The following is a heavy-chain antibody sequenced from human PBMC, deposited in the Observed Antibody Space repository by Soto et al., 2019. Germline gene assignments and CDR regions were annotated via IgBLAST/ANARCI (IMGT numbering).Heavy chain of an antibody. Sequence: LSLTCTVSYGAMRSYYWSWIRQPAGKGLEWIGRIYTTGSTNYNPSLTSRVSMSIDTSKNQFSLNLTSVTASDTAVYYCARDRSGRVRHYFDSWGQGALVTVSS. V-gene: IGHV4-4*07. D-gene: IGHD1-26*01. CDR2: IYTTGST. J-gene: IGHJ4*02. CDR1: YGAMRSYY. CDR3: ARDRSGRVRHYFDS.